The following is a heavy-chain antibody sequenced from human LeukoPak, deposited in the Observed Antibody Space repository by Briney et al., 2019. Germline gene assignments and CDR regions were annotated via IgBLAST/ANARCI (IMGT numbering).Heavy chain of an antibody. CDR1: GGSISSYY. CDR2: IYPSGST. V-gene: IGHV4-4*07. Sequence: SETLSLTCTVSGGSISSYYWSWIRQPAGKGLEWIGHIYPSGSTSYNPSLRSRVTMSVDTSRNQFSLKLSSVTAADTAVYYCARGGHSSSWYRGGVDYWGQGTLVTVSS. J-gene: IGHJ4*02. D-gene: IGHD6-13*01. CDR3: ARGGHSSSWYRGGVDY.